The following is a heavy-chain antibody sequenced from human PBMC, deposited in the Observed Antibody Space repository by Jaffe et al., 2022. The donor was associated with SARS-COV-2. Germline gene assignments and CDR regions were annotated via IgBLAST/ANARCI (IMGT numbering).Heavy chain of an antibody. CDR1: GGTFSSYT. V-gene: IGHV1-69*08. J-gene: IGHJ4*02. CDR2: IIPILGIA. Sequence: QVQLVQSGAEVKKPGSSVKVSCKASGGTFSSYTISWVRQAPGQGLEWMGRIIPILGIANYAQKFQGRVTITADKSTSTAYMELSSLRSEDTAVYYCARELRGYGSGSYHYWGQGTLVTVSS. CDR3: ARELRGYGSGSYHY. D-gene: IGHD3-10*01.